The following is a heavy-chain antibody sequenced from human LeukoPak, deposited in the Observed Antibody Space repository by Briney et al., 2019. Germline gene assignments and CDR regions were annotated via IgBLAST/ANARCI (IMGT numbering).Heavy chain of an antibody. D-gene: IGHD3-22*01. J-gene: IGHJ4*02. CDR1: GYTFTGYY. CDR2: INPNSGGT. CDR3: ATAITTEEYYFDY. V-gene: IGHV1-2*02. Sequence: ASVKVSCKASGYTFTGYYMHWVRQAPGQGLEWMGWINPNSGGTIYAQKFQGRVTMTRDTSISTAYMELSRLRSDDTAVYYCATAITTEEYYFDYWGQGTLVTVSS.